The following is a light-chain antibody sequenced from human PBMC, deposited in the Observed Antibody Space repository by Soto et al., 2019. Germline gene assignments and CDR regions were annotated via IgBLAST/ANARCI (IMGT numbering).Light chain of an antibody. V-gene: IGLV2-14*01. CDR3: SSYTGGNTYWI. J-gene: IGLJ2*01. Sequence: QSALTQPASVSGSPGQSITISCTGTRSDIGAYTYVSWYQQHPGKAPKVIIFEVSNRPSGVSNRFSGSKSGNTASLTISGLQPEDEAESHCSSYTGGNTYWIVGGGTKLTGL. CDR2: EVS. CDR1: RSDIGAYTY.